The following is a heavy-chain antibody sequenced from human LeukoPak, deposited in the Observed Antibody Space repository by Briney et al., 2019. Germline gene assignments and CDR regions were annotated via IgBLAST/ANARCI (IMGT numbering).Heavy chain of an antibody. J-gene: IGHJ4*02. CDR2: FDPEDGET. Sequence: ASVKVSCRVSGYTLTELSMHWVRQAPGKGLEWMGGFDPEDGETIYAQKFQGRVTMTEDTSTDTAYMELSSLRSEDTAVYYCATDLSHLEWLLDWGQGTLVTVSS. CDR1: GYTLTELS. CDR3: ATDLSHLEWLLD. V-gene: IGHV1-24*01. D-gene: IGHD3-3*01.